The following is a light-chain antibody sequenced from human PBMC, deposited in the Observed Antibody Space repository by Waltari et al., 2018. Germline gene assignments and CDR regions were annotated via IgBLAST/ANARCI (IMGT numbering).Light chain of an antibody. CDR2: WAS. CDR3: QQYYSTPWT. CDR1: QSVLYSSNNKNF. J-gene: IGKJ1*01. V-gene: IGKV4-1*01. Sequence: DIVMTQSPDPLSVSLGERATINCKSSQSVLYSSNNKNFLAWYQQKPGQPPKLLIYWASTRQSGVPDRFSGSGSGTDFTLTISSLQAEDVAVYYCQQYYSTPWTFGQGTKVETK.